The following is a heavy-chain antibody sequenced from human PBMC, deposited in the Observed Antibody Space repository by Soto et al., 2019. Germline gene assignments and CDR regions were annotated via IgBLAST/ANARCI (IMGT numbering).Heavy chain of an antibody. Sequence: PXGTLSLTCAVSGVSISSGNWWTCVRQAPQRGLEYIGEIFHDGTANYYPSFERRVAISVDTSKNQFSLKLTSVTAADTAIYFCARLVYDTRLNYMYFDFWGQGALVTV. CDR2: IFHDGTA. J-gene: IGHJ4*02. V-gene: IGHV4-4*01. CDR1: GVSISSGNW. CDR3: ARLVYDTRLNYMYFDF. D-gene: IGHD2-8*01.